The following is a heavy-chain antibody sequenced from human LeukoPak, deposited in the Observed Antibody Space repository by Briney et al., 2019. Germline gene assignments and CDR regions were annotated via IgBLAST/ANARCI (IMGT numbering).Heavy chain of an antibody. D-gene: IGHD3-10*01. V-gene: IGHV3-74*01. CDR3: AKEYGSPKYGMDV. J-gene: IGHJ6*02. CDR1: GFTFSSYW. Sequence: PGGSLRLSCAASGFTFSSYWMHWVRQAPGKGLVWVSRINTDGSSTSYADSVKGRFTISRDNAKNTLYLQMNSLRAEDTAVYYCAKEYGSPKYGMDVWGQGTTVTVSS. CDR2: INTDGSST.